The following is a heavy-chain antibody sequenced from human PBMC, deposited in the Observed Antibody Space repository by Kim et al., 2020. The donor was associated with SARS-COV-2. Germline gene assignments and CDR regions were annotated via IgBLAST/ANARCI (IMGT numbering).Heavy chain of an antibody. V-gene: IGHV1-69*13. CDR3: ASQRGTQTVYVWGSYRYYAFDI. CDR2: IIPIFGTA. CDR1: GGTFSSYA. J-gene: IGHJ3*02. Sequence: SVKVSCKASGGTFSSYAISWVRQAPGQGLEWMGGIIPIFGTANYAQKFQGRVTITADESTSTAYMELSSLRSEDTAVYYCASQRGTQTVYVWGSYRYYAFDIWGQGTMVTVSS. D-gene: IGHD3-16*02.